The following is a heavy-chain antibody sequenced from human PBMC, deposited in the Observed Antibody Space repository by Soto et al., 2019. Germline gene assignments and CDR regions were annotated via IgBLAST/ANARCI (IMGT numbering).Heavy chain of an antibody. Sequence: SETLSLTCTVSGGSISSYYWSWIRQPPGKGLEWIGYIYYSGSTNYNPSLKSRVTISVDTSKKQFSLKLSSVTAADTAVYYCAQTDPLKYGMDVWGQGTKVTVSS. J-gene: IGHJ6*02. CDR3: AQTDPLKYGMDV. CDR2: IYYSGST. CDR1: GGSISSYY. V-gene: IGHV4-59*01.